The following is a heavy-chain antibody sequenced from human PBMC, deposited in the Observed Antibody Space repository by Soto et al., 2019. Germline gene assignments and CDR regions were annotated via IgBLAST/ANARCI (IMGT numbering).Heavy chain of an antibody. Sequence: SETLSLTCTVSGGSISSSSYYWGWIRQPPGKGLEWIGSIDYSGSTYYNPSLKSRVTISVDTSKNQFSLKLSSVTAADTAVYYCASPPNHDGSGYFPGAAFHIWCQGTMVPVSS. J-gene: IGHJ3*02. V-gene: IGHV4-39*01. D-gene: IGHD3-22*01. CDR3: ASPPNHDGSGYFPGAAFHI. CDR1: GGSISSSSYY. CDR2: IDYSGST.